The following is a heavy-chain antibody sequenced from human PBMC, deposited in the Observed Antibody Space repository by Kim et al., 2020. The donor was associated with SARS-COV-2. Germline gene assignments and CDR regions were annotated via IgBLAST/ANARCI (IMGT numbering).Heavy chain of an antibody. CDR3: AEGVATAIDY. Sequence: GNTKYSQQFQGRGTITRDTSATAAYMELSSLRSEDTAVYYCAEGVATAIDYWGQGTLVTVSS. V-gene: IGHV1-3*01. CDR2: GNT. D-gene: IGHD3-10*01. J-gene: IGHJ4*02.